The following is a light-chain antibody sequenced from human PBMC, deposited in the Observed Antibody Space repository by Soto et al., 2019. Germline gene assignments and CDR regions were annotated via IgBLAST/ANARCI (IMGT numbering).Light chain of an antibody. V-gene: IGKV1-9*01. CDR1: QGVRSY. CDR3: HQVYTYPRT. CDR2: GAS. Sequence: IQLTQSPSSLSASVRDRVTIACRASQGVRSYLAWFQQRPGKAPKLLIFGASTLQNGVPARFSGGGFGTEFTLSITSLQPEDFATYYCHQVYTYPRTFGQGAKVDIK. J-gene: IGKJ1*01.